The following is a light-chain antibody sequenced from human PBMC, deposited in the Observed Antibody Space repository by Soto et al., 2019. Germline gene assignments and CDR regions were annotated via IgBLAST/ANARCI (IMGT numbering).Light chain of an antibody. CDR2: LEGSGSY. CDR1: SGHSSYI. J-gene: IGLJ2*01. CDR3: ETWDSNSVV. V-gene: IGLV4-60*03. Sequence: QPVLTQSSSASASLGSSVKLTCTLSSGHSSYIIAWHPQQPGKAPRYLMKLEGSGSYNKGSGVPDRFSGSSSGSDCYLTISSLQSEDEADYYCETWDSNSVVFGGGTELTV.